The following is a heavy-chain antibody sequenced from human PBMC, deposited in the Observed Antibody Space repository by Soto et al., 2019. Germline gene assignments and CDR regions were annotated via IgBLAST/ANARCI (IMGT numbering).Heavy chain of an antibody. CDR2: IYYSGST. D-gene: IGHD5-18*01. CDR3: AVQQLWNYYFDY. Sequence: SETLSLTCTVSGGSISSSSYYWGWIRQPPGKGLEWIGSIYYSGSTYYNPSLKSRVTISVDTSKNQFSLKLSSVTAADTAVYYCAVQQLWNYYFDYWGQGTRVTVSS. V-gene: IGHV4-39*01. J-gene: IGHJ4*02. CDR1: GGSISSSSYY.